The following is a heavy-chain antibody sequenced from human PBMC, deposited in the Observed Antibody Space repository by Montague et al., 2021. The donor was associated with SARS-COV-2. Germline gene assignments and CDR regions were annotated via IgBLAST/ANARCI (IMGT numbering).Heavy chain of an antibody. J-gene: IGHJ4*02. CDR2: IYTTGGT. D-gene: IGHD2/OR15-2a*01. CDR1: GDSITSDVSY. V-gene: IGHV4-61*02. CDR3: ARGDFRWDFDC. Sequence: TLSLTCTVSGDSITSDVSYWSWIRQPAGKGLEWIGRIYTTGGTNYNPSLKSRLTISLDTSKNQFSLKLSSVTAADTAVYYCARGDFRWDFDCWGQGTLVTVSS.